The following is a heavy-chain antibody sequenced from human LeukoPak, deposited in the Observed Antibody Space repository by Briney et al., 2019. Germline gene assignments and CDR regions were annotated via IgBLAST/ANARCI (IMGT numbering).Heavy chain of an antibody. D-gene: IGHD3-3*01. CDR1: GFTFSNAW. V-gene: IGHV3-15*01. CDR2: IKSKTDGGTT. Sequence: PGGSLRLSCAASGFTFSNAWMSWVRQAPGKGLEWVGRIKSKTDGGTTDYAAPVKGRFTISRDDSKNTLYLQMNSLKTEDTAVYYCTTDPIRFLEWLPNYFDYWGQGTLVTVSS. CDR3: TTDPIRFLEWLPNYFDY. J-gene: IGHJ4*02.